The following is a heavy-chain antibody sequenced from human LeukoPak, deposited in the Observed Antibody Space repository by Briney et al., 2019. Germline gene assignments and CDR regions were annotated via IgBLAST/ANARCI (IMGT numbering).Heavy chain of an antibody. D-gene: IGHD3-16*02. J-gene: IGHJ4*02. CDR3: TQDRFVPSGRDDY. V-gene: IGHV3-23*01. Sequence: GGSLRLSCAAAEFTFSTYAMSWCRRAPAKGLHGFSGMIVSGSNTYYADSVKGRFTISSDNSKNTLYLQLNSLRAADTAISYCTQDRFVPSGRDDYWGQGPLATVSS. CDR1: EFTFSTYA. CDR2: MIVSGSNT.